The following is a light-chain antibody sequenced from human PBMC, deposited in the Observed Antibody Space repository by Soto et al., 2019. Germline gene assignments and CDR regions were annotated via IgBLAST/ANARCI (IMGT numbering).Light chain of an antibody. CDR3: QQHETLIT. V-gene: IGKV3-20*01. CDR1: QSVSSSY. Sequence: EIVLTQSPGTLSLSPGERATLSCRASQSVSSSYLAWYQQKRGQAPRLLIFGASNRATGVPVRFSGSGSGTDFTLTISRLEPEDFAVYYCQQHETLITFGQGTRLEIK. CDR2: GAS. J-gene: IGKJ5*01.